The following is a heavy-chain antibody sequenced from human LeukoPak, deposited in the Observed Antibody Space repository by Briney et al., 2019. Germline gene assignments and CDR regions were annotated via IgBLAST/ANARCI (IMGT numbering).Heavy chain of an antibody. CDR3: ARDLGAYNWFDP. V-gene: IGHV3-48*03. CDR2: ISSSDSTI. CDR1: GFTLSSYE. J-gene: IGHJ5*02. Sequence: GGSLRLSCAASGFTLSSYEMHWVRQAPGKGLEWVSYISSSDSTIYYADSVKGRFTISRDNAKNSLYLQMNSLRAEDTALYYCARDLGAYNWFDPWGQGTLVTVSS.